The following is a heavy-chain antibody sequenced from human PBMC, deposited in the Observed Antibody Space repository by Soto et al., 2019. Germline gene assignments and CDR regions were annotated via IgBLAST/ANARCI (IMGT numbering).Heavy chain of an antibody. V-gene: IGHV3-48*02. CDR1: GFTFSSYS. Sequence: EVQLVESGGGLVQPGGSLRLSCAASGFTFSSYSMNWVLQAPGKGLEWFSYISSSSSTIYYADSVKGRFTISRDNAKNSLYLQMNSLRDEDTAVYYCARAEPYYYDSSGYLYFDYWGQGTLVTGSS. CDR2: ISSSSSTI. D-gene: IGHD3-22*01. J-gene: IGHJ4*02. CDR3: ARAEPYYYDSSGYLYFDY.